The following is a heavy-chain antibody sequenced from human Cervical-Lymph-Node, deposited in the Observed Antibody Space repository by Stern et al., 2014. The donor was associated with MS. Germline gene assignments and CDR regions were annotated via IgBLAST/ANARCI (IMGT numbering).Heavy chain of an antibody. Sequence: QLVQSGPGLVKPSQTLSLTCTVSGGSISSSGYYWSWIRQPADKGLEWIGRIHDSGSTYYNPSLKSRGTISMDTAQNQFSLKLPSVTAADTAVYYCATTRWDLFTWNWFDPWGQGTLVTVSS. CDR3: ATTRWDLFTWNWFDP. CDR2: IHDSGST. D-gene: IGHD1-26*01. J-gene: IGHJ5*02. V-gene: IGHV4-61*02. CDR1: GGSISSSGYY.